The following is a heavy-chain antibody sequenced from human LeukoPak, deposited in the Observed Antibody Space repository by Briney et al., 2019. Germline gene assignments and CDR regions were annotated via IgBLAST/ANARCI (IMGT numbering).Heavy chain of an antibody. V-gene: IGHV4-34*01. CDR2: INHSGST. J-gene: IGHJ5*02. CDR1: GGSFSGYY. CDR3: ARHRPMEQWFDP. Sequence: SETLSLTCAVYGGSFSGYYWSWIRQPPGKGLEWIGEINHSGSTNYNPSLKSRVTISVDTSKNQFSLKLSSVTAADTAVYYCARHRPMEQWFDPWGQGTLVTVSS. D-gene: IGHD1-26*01.